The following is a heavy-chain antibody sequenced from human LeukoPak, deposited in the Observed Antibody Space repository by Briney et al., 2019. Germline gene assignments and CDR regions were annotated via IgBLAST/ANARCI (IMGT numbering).Heavy chain of an antibody. Sequence: PSETLSLTCAVYGGSITGYYWSWIRQPPGKGLEWVGEIHYTGATSYNPSLKSQATISIDTSKNQVSLKLSSVTAADTAVYYCARGNILSGYCFDFWGQGALVTVSS. CDR1: GGSITGYY. V-gene: IGHV4-34*01. CDR2: IHYTGAT. D-gene: IGHD3-9*01. J-gene: IGHJ4*02. CDR3: ARGNILSGYCFDF.